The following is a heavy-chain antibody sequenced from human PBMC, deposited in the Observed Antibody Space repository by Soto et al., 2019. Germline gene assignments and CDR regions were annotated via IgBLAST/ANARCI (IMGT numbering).Heavy chain of an antibody. J-gene: IGHJ4*02. CDR2: IYHSGST. CDR1: GGSISSGGYS. Sequence: SQTLSLTCAVSGGSISSGGYSWSWIRQPPGKGLEWIGYIYHSGSTYYNPSLKSRVTISVDRSKNQFSLKPSSVTAADTAVYYCARAPFVYDSSGYHPYYFDYWGQGTLVTVSS. D-gene: IGHD3-22*01. V-gene: IGHV4-30-2*01. CDR3: ARAPFVYDSSGYHPYYFDY.